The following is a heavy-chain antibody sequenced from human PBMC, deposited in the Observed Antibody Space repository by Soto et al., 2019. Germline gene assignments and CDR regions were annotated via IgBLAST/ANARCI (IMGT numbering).Heavy chain of an antibody. CDR1: GYTLTELS. CDR3: ARDNGDNWFDP. J-gene: IGHJ5*02. V-gene: IGHV1-24*01. CDR2: FDPEDGNT. Sequence: ASVKVSCKVSGYTLTELSMHWLRQAPGKGLEWMGGFDPEDGNTNYAQKLQGRVTMTTDTSTSTAYMELRSLRSDDTAVYYCARDNGDNWFDPWGQGTLVTVSS. D-gene: IGHD4-17*01.